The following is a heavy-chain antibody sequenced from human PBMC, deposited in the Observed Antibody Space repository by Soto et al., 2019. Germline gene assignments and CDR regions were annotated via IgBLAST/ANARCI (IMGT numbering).Heavy chain of an antibody. V-gene: IGHV4-30-2*06. CDR3: ARARYYDWCFDL. CDR2: IYHSGSS. J-gene: IGHJ4*02. CDR1: GGSFTGAGHS. D-gene: IGHD3-9*01. Sequence: PSETLSLTFTVSGGSFTGAGHSWVWVRQSPGKGLEWIGYIYHSGSSYYNPSLQSRVTISVDRSKAQFYLTLTSVTAADTAVYFCARARYYDWCFDLWGLGTLVTASA.